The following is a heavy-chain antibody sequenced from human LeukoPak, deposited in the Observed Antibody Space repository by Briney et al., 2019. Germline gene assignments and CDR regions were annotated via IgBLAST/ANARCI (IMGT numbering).Heavy chain of an antibody. J-gene: IGHJ6*03. CDR3: ARVPGPIYYYFYMDV. CDR1: GGSISSSSYY. V-gene: IGHV4-39*07. CDR2: IYYSGST. Sequence: SETLSLTCTVSGGSISSSSYYWGWIRQPPGKGLEWIGSIYYSGSTYYNPSLKSRVTISVDTSKNQFSLKLSSVTAADTAVYYCARVPGPIYYYFYMDVWGKGTTVTVSS.